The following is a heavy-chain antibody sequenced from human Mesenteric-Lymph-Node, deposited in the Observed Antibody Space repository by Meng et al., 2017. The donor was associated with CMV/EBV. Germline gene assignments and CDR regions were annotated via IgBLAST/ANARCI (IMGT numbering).Heavy chain of an antibody. V-gene: IGHV4-39*01. CDR3: ARPHYYGSGSSPWFDP. CDR1: GGSISSSSYY. D-gene: IGHD3-10*01. Sequence: QLQLQESVPGLVKPSETLSRTATVSGGSISSSSYYWGWIRQPPGKGLEWIGSIYYSGSTYYNPSLKSRVTISVDTSKNQFSLKLSSVTAADTAVYYCARPHYYGSGSSPWFDPWGQGTLVTVSS. CDR2: IYYSGST. J-gene: IGHJ5*02.